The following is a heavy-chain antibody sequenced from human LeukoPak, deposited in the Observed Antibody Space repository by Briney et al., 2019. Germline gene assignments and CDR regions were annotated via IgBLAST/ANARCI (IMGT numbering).Heavy chain of an antibody. J-gene: IGHJ6*02. Sequence: SETLSLTCTVSGGSISSYHWSWIRQPAGKGLEWIGRIYTSGSTNYNPSLKSRVTMSVDTSKNQFSLKLSSVTAADTAVYYCAREKDCSSTSCFPYYGMDVWGQGTTVTVSS. CDR1: GGSISSYH. CDR3: AREKDCSSTSCFPYYGMDV. V-gene: IGHV4-4*07. CDR2: IYTSGST. D-gene: IGHD2-2*01.